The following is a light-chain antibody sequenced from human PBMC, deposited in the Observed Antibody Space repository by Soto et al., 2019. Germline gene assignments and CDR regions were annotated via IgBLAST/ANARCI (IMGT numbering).Light chain of an antibody. CDR2: GNS. J-gene: IGLJ3*02. CDR3: QSYDSRLSVWV. Sequence: QSVLTQPPSVSGAPGQRVTISCTGSRSNIGAGYDVHWYQQLPGTAPKLLIYGNSNRPSGVPDRFSGSKSGTSASLAITGLQAEDEADYYCQSYDSRLSVWVFGGGTKVTVL. V-gene: IGLV1-40*01. CDR1: RSNIGAGYD.